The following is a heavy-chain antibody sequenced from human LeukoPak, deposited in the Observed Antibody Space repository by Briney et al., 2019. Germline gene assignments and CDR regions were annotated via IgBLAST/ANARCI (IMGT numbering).Heavy chain of an antibody. J-gene: IGHJ5*02. CDR3: ARVLGGSLFDH. CDR1: GYTFTIYY. V-gene: IGHV1-46*01. D-gene: IGHD3-16*01. CDR2: INPSGGST. Sequence: ASVTVSFKASGYTFTIYYMHWVRQAPGQGLEWMGIINPSGGSTSYAQKFQGRVTITRDMSTSTVYMELSSLRSEDTAVYYCARVLGGSLFDHWGQGTLVTVSS.